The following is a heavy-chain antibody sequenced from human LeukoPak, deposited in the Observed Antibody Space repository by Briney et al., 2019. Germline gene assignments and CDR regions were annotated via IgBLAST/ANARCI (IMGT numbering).Heavy chain of an antibody. CDR3: ARDRILGIAEYHFDY. V-gene: IGHV3-30*03. D-gene: IGHD6-13*01. CDR1: GFTFSSYG. Sequence: PGGSLRLSCAASGFTFSSYGMHWVRQAPGKGLEWVAVISYDGSNKYYADSVKGRFTISRDNSKNTLYLQMNSLRAEDTAVYYCARDRILGIAEYHFDYWGQGTLVTVSS. CDR2: ISYDGSNK. J-gene: IGHJ4*02.